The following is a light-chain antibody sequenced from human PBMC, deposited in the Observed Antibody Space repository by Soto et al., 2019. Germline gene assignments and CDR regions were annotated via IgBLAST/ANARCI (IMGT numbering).Light chain of an antibody. J-gene: IGLJ1*01. V-gene: IGLV2-8*01. Sequence: QSVLPQPPSPSGPLGQSVTIPAPGTSSDVGGYNFVSWFQQRPGEAPKLLIYEVSNRPSGVPDRFSGSKSGNTASLTVSGLQADDEADYYCCSFAGSGYVFGSGTKV. CDR2: EVS. CDR1: SSDVGGYNF. CDR3: CSFAGSGYV.